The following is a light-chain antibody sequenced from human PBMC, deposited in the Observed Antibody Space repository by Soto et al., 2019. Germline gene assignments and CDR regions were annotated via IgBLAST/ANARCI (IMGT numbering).Light chain of an antibody. CDR3: QHYGTNPTRRT. CDR2: AAS. Sequence: IVLTQSPGTLSLSPGERATLSCRASQRVNRTFLAWYQQKPGQAPRLLMYAASTRATGIPDRISGSGSGEDFTLTISRVEAEDFAGYYYQHYGTNPTRRTFGKGTKV. CDR1: QRVNRTF. J-gene: IGKJ1*01. V-gene: IGKV3-20*01.